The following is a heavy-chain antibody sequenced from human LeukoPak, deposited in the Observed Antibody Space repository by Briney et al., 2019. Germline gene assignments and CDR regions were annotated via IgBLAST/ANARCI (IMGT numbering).Heavy chain of an antibody. D-gene: IGHD3-9*01. J-gene: IGHJ4*02. V-gene: IGHV3-48*03. Sequence: GESLRLTCAASGFTISNYEMNWVRQAPGEGLEWVSYINSRGTTNYYADSVKGRFTISRDTAKQSLHLQMNSPAVEDTAVYYCAKVYFHYGDNWGQGTLVTVSS. CDR1: GFTISNYE. CDR2: INSRGTTN. CDR3: AKVYFHYGDN.